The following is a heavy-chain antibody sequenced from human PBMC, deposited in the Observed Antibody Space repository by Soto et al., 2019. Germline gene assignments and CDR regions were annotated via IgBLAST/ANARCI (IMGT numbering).Heavy chain of an antibody. V-gene: IGHV3-33*01. CDR3: ARERSITMVRGVIITGYYYGMDV. CDR2: IWYDGSNK. D-gene: IGHD3-10*01. Sequence: GGSLRLSCAASGFTFSSYGMHWVRQAPGKGLEGVAVIWYDGSNKYYADSVKGRFTISRDNSKNTLYLQMNSLRAEDTAVYYCARERSITMVRGVIITGYYYGMDVWGQGTTVTVSS. CDR1: GFTFSSYG. J-gene: IGHJ6*02.